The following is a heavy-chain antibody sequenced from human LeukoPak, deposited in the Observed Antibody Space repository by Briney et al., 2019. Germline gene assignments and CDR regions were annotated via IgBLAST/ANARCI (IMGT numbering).Heavy chain of an antibody. CDR3: ARPFLRFSSGWHFDY. Sequence: SETLSLTCAVYGGSFSGYYWSWIRQPPGKGLEWVGEINHSGSTKSNPSLKSRVTISVETSKKQLSLNLSPVTAADTAVYYCARPFLRFSSGWHFDYWGQGILVTVSS. D-gene: IGHD6-19*01. V-gene: IGHV4-34*01. J-gene: IGHJ4*02. CDR1: GGSFSGYY. CDR2: INHSGST.